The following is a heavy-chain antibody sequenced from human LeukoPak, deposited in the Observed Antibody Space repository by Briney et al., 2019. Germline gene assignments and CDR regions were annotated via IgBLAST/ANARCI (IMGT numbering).Heavy chain of an antibody. V-gene: IGHV3-7*04. CDR3: AREVPLSGSYYDPLDY. D-gene: IGHD1-26*01. J-gene: IGHJ4*02. Sequence: GGSLKLSCAASGFTFSSYWMSWVRQAPGKGLEWVANIKQDGSEKYYVDSVKGRFTISRDNAKNSLYLQMNSLRAEDTAVYYCAREVPLSGSYYDPLDYWGQGTLVTVSS. CDR1: GFTFSSYW. CDR2: IKQDGSEK.